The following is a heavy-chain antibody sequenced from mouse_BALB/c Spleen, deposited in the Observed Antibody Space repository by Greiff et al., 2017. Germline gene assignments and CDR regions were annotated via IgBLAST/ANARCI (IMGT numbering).Heavy chain of an antibody. CDR3: TRGGVVFDY. V-gene: IGHV1S81*02. D-gene: IGHD1-1*01. CDR1: GYTFTSYY. CDR2: INPSNGGT. J-gene: IGHJ2*01. Sequence: QVQLKQSGAELVKPGASVKLSCKASGYTFTSYYMYWVKQRPGQGLEWIGEINPSNGGTNFNEKFKSKATLTVDKSSSTEYMQLSSLTSEDSAVYYCTRGGVVFDYWGQGTTLTVSS.